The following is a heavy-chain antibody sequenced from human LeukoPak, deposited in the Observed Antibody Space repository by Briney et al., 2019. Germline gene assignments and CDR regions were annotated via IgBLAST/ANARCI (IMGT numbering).Heavy chain of an antibody. CDR1: GFSFSDYW. J-gene: IGHJ6*02. Sequence: GGSLRLSCAASGFSFSDYWMSWVRKAPGRGLEWVGNINQDGSQNSSVDSVKGRFTISRDNAKNSLYLQMNSLRAEDTAVYFCARYDSGWREDYYYGMDVWGQGTTVTVSS. CDR3: ARYDSGWREDYYYGMDV. V-gene: IGHV3-7*01. D-gene: IGHD6-19*01. CDR2: INQDGSQN.